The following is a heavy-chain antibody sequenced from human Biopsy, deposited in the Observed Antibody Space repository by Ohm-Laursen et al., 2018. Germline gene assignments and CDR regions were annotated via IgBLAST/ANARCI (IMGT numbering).Heavy chain of an antibody. CDR3: AREAIGVATAFDI. Sequence: TLSLTCNVSGGDINNYYWSWIRQSPGRGLEWIAYIYYSGSTDYNPSLKSRVTISLDTSKNQFSLKLSSVTAADTAIYYCAREAIGVATAFDIWGQGTMVTVSS. CDR2: IYYSGST. D-gene: IGHD5-12*01. J-gene: IGHJ3*02. CDR1: GGDINNYY. V-gene: IGHV4-59*01.